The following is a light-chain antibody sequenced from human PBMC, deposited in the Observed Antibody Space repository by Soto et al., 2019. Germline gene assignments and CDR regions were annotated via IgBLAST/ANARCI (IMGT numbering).Light chain of an antibody. CDR1: QSVNSF. CDR2: DTS. V-gene: IGKV3-11*01. J-gene: IGKJ4*01. Sequence: EIVLTQSPVTLSLSPGERATLSCRASQSVNSFLAWYQQKPGQAPRLLIYDTSKRATGIPARFSGSGSGTDFTLTISSLGPEDFAIYYCQQRAKWPLTFGGGTKVEIK. CDR3: QQRAKWPLT.